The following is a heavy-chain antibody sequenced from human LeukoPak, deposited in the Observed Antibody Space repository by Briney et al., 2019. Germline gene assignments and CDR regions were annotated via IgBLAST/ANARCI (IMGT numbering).Heavy chain of an antibody. Sequence: SETLSLTRTVSGGSISSDYWSWIRQPPGKGLEWIGNMYHSGTTNYNPSLRSRVSISVDTSKNQFSLELSSVTAADTAVYYCARDQVSSSSTIAYWGQGTLVTVSS. CDR2: MYHSGTT. J-gene: IGHJ4*02. V-gene: IGHV4-59*01. CDR3: ARDQVSSSSTIAY. D-gene: IGHD6-6*01. CDR1: GGSISSDY.